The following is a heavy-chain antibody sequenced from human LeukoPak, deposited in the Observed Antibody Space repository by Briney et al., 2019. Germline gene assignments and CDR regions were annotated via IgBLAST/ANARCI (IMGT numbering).Heavy chain of an antibody. V-gene: IGHV3-7*01. CDR3: TSWGDTTAEYFQR. Sequence: PGGSLRLSCVVSGFTFNRCWMNCVRQAPGEGVEWVAHITPDGRDTYYVDSVRGGFTISRDNAQNSMYLQMNRLRVENTAVYYCTSWGDTTAEYFQRWGQGTLVTVSS. D-gene: IGHD2-21*02. J-gene: IGHJ1*01. CDR1: GFTFNRCW. CDR2: ITPDGRDT.